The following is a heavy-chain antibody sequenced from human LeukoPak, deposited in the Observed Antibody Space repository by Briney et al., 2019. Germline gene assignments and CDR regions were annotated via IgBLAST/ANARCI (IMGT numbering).Heavy chain of an antibody. Sequence: SETLSLTCAVYGGSLSGYYWSWLRQPPGKGLEWIGEINHSGSTNYNPSLKSRVTISVDTSKNQFSLKLSSVTAADTAVYYCARRLPYCSSTSCYAYYFDYWGQGTLVTVSS. D-gene: IGHD2-2*01. V-gene: IGHV4-34*01. J-gene: IGHJ4*02. CDR3: ARRLPYCSSTSCYAYYFDY. CDR1: GGSLSGYY. CDR2: INHSGST.